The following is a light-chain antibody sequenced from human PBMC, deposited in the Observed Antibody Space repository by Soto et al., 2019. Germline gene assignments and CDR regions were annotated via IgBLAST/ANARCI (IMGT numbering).Light chain of an antibody. CDR3: SSYTSSSTVV. Sequence: QSVLTQPPSASGTPGQRVTISCSGSTSNIGSDTVNWYQQLPGTAPKLLIYRNTQRPSGVPDRFSGSKSGASASLAISGLQAEDEADYYCSSYTSSSTVVFGGGTKLTVL. CDR1: TSNIGSDT. CDR2: RNT. V-gene: IGLV1-44*01. J-gene: IGLJ2*01.